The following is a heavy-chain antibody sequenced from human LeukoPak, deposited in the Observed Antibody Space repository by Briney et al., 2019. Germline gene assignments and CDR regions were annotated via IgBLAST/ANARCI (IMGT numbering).Heavy chain of an antibody. J-gene: IGHJ6*02. CDR3: ASVGWQYDFWGGRLDV. CDR1: GGSFSGYY. Sequence: SDTLSLTCAVYGGSFSGYYWSWIRQPPGKGLEWIWQINHGGSTKTNPSLKSRVIISVDTSKHQIPLKLSSVTAADTAVYYCASVGWQYDFWGGRLDVWGQGTTVTVSS. V-gene: IGHV4-34*01. CDR2: INHGGST. D-gene: IGHD3-3*01.